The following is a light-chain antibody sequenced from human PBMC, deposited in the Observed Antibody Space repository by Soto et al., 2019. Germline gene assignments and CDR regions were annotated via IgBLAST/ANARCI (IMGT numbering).Light chain of an antibody. Sequence: EMVLTQSPGTLSLSPVERATLSCRASQSVSSSYLAWYQQKPGQAPRRLIYGASSRATGIPDRFSDSGSGKDFPLTISLLEPEDFAVYYCQQYGSSPMYTFGQGPKREIK. V-gene: IGKV3-20*01. CDR3: QQYGSSPMYT. J-gene: IGKJ2*01. CDR2: GAS. CDR1: QSVSSSY.